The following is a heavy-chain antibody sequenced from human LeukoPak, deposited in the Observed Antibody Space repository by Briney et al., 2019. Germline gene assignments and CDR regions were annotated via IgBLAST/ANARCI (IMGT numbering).Heavy chain of an antibody. CDR2: IYLTDNT. CDR3: ASEFDVGGHYLAFGY. V-gene: IGHV4-61*02. Sequence: PSETLSLTCTVSGDSVTNPLSYWSWIRQPAGKGLEWIGRIYLTDNTNYNPSLAGRVTMSVDTSTNQFSLKLYSVTAADTAIYYCASEFDVGGHYLAFGYWGQGTLVAVSS. D-gene: IGHD3-10*02. CDR1: GDSVTNPLSY. J-gene: IGHJ4*02.